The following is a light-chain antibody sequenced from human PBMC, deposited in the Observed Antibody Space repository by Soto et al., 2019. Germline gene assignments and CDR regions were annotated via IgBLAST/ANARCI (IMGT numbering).Light chain of an antibody. J-gene: IGLJ1*01. Sequence: QSVLTQPASVSGSPGQSITISYTGISTDVSTSTFVSWYQHHPGKAPRLILYDVTHRPSGISTRFSGSKSGDTATLTISGLQAEDEADYFCTSYRRGPLYVFGSGTKLTVL. CDR2: DVT. V-gene: IGLV2-14*03. CDR3: TSYRRGPLYV. CDR1: STDVSTSTF.